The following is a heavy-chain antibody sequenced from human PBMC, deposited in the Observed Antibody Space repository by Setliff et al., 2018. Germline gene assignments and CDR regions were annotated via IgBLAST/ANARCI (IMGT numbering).Heavy chain of an antibody. V-gene: IGHV3-23*01. CDR3: ARGRKYRAVYFFDY. J-gene: IGHJ4*02. Sequence: GGSLRLSCAASGFTFSSYAMSLVRQAPGKGLEWVSGLNDVGHNTYYADSVKGRFTISRDNSINTLYLQMNSLRTEDTAVYYCARGRKYRAVYFFDYWGQGALVTVSS. CDR1: GFTFSSYA. D-gene: IGHD1-1*01. CDR2: LNDVGHNT.